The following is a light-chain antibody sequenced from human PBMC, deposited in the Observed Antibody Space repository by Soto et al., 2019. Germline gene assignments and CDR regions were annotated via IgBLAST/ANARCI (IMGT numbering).Light chain of an antibody. J-gene: IGLJ2*01. CDR1: SSNIGAGYD. CDR3: QSYDSSLTNAV. CDR2: GNN. V-gene: IGLV1-40*01. Sequence: QSVLTQPPSVSGAPGQTITISCTGSSSNIGAGYDVHWYQQLPGRAPKLLIYGNNNRPSGVPDRFSGSKSGTSVSLAITGLRDEDEADYHCQSYDSSLTNAVFGGGTKLTVL.